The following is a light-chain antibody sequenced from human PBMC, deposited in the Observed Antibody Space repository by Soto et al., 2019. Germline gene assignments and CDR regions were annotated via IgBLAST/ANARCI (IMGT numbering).Light chain of an antibody. CDR3: QQYDNLPLT. V-gene: IGKV1-33*01. Sequence: DIRLSHSPSSPSASFGDRVTITCRASQAISNYLNWYQQKPGKAPTLLIYEASNLETGVPSRFSGSGSGTYFTFTISSLQPEDLATYYCQQYDNLPLTFGGGTKV. CDR2: EAS. CDR1: QAISNY. J-gene: IGKJ4*01.